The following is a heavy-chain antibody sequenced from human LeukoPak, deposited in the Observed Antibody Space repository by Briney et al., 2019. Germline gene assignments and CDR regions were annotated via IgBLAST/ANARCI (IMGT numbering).Heavy chain of an antibody. D-gene: IGHD6-6*01. CDR3: ARDRGSSSPYSIGY. V-gene: IGHV3-7*01. CDR1: GFTFSSYW. Sequence: GGSLRLSCAASGFTFSSYWMSWVRQAPGKGLEWVANIKQDGSEKYYVDSVKGRFTISRDNAKNTLYLQMNSLRAEDTAVYYCARDRGSSSPYSIGYWGQGTLVTVSS. CDR2: IKQDGSEK. J-gene: IGHJ4*02.